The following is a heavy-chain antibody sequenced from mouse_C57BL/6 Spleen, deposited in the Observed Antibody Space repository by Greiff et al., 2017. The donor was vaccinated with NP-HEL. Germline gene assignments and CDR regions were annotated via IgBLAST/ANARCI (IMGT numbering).Heavy chain of an antibody. J-gene: IGHJ2*01. CDR2: ISNGGGST. CDR1: GFTFSDYY. Sequence: EVQLVESGGGLVQPGGSLKLSCAASGFTFSDYYMYWVRQTPEKRLEWVAYISNGGGSTYYPDTVKGRFTISRDNAKNTLYLQMSRLKPEDTAMYYCARHGYYGSSPFDYWGQGTTLTVSS. D-gene: IGHD1-1*01. V-gene: IGHV5-12*01. CDR3: ARHGYYGSSPFDY.